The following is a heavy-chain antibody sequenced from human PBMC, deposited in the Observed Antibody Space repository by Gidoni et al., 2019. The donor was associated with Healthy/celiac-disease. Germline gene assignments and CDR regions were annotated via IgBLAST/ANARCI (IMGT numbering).Heavy chain of an antibody. Sequence: QVQLVQSGAEVKKPGASVKVSCKASGYTVTSYGISWERQAPGQGLEWMGWISAYNGNTNYAQKLQGRVTMTTDTSTSTAYMELRSLRSDVTVVYYCARDYYDSSGYYLPNWFDPWGQGTLVTVSS. CDR3: ARDYYDSSGYYLPNWFDP. J-gene: IGHJ5*02. CDR2: ISAYNGNT. D-gene: IGHD3-22*01. V-gene: IGHV1-18*01. CDR1: GYTVTSYG.